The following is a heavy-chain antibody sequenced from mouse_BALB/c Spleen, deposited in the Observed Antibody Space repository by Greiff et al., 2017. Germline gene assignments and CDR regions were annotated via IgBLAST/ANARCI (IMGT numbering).Heavy chain of an antibody. CDR2: ISYSGST. J-gene: IGHJ2*01. Sequence: EVQVVESGPSLVKPSQTLSLTCSVTGDSITSGYWNWIRKFPGNKLEYMGYISYSGSTYYNPSLKTRISITRDTSKNQYYLQLNSVTTEDTATYYCARYTYYGSSYYFDYWGQGTTLTVSS. D-gene: IGHD1-1*01. CDR1: GDSITSGY. V-gene: IGHV3-8*02. CDR3: ARYTYYGSSYYFDY.